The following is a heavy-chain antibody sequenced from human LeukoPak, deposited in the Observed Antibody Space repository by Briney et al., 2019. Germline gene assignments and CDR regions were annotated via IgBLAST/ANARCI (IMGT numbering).Heavy chain of an antibody. Sequence: SETLSLTCTVSGGSISSYYWSWIRQPPGKGLEWIGYIYYSGSTNYNPSLKSRVTISVDTSKNQFSLKLSSVIAADTAVYYCARVEVRPMVRGVIDYWGQGTLVTVSS. D-gene: IGHD3-10*01. V-gene: IGHV4-59*01. CDR2: IYYSGST. CDR3: ARVEVRPMVRGVIDY. J-gene: IGHJ4*02. CDR1: GGSISSYY.